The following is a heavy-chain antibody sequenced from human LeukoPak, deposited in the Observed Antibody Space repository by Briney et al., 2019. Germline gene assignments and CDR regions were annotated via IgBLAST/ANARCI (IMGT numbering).Heavy chain of an antibody. V-gene: IGHV3-7*05. CDR2: INQDGSEK. D-gene: IGHD6-25*01. CDR3: ARSGMAAAATPWD. J-gene: IGHJ1*01. Sequence: GGSLRLSCAASGFTFSDFWMTWVRQPPGRGLEWVAHINQDGSEKYSVDSVRGRFTISRDNVKNSLFLQINILRAEDTAVYYCARSGMAAAATPWDWGQGTLVTVSS. CDR1: GFTFSDFW.